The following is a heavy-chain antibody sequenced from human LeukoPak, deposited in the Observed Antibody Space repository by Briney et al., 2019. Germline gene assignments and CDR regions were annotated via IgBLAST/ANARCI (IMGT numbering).Heavy chain of an antibody. V-gene: IGHV3-30*03. CDR3: ARARLQWEVRYPRFDS. CDR1: GFAFSTYA. CDR2: ISYDGSYK. Sequence: GGSLRLSCSASGFAFSTYAMHWVRQAPGKGLEWVSVISYDGSYKDYGDPVKGRFTLSRDNSKSTVFLEMSSLRAEDTAVYHCARARLQWEVRYPRFDSWGQGTLVTVSS. J-gene: IGHJ4*02. D-gene: IGHD1-26*01.